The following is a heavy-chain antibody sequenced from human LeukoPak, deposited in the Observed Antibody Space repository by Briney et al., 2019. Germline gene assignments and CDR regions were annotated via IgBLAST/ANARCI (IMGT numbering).Heavy chain of an antibody. J-gene: IGHJ4*02. CDR1: GFIFSNYA. CDR2: ISYDGSNK. Sequence: GGSLRLSCEASGFIFSNYAVHWVRQAPGKGLEWAALISYDGSNKQFADSVKGRFTISRDNSKNTIYLQMNSLRAEDTAVYYCAKDLGRYRNNYFDYWGQGTLVTVSS. D-gene: IGHD1-26*01. V-gene: IGHV3-30-3*01. CDR3: AKDLGRYRNNYFDY.